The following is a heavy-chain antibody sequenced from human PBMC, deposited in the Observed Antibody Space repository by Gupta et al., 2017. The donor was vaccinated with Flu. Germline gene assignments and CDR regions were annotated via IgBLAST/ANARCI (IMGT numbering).Heavy chain of an antibody. V-gene: IGHV4-30-4*01. Sequence: GKGLVLIGHIHYNGYTYYIPSLKSSMILSVDTSTNQFSLRLTSVTAAATAIYFCARWIGSIFCVTKNQNYFDYWGQGALVTVSS. J-gene: IGHJ4*02. D-gene: IGHD3-3*01. CDR3: ARWIGSIFCVTKNQNYFDY. CDR2: IHYNGYT.